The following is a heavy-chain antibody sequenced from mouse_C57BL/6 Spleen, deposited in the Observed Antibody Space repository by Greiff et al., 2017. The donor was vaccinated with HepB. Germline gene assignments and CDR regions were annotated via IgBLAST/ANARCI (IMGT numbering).Heavy chain of an antibody. D-gene: IGHD4-1*01. V-gene: IGHV5-6*01. CDR3: ARQTGTSSYFDY. CDR2: ISSGGSYT. CDR1: GFTFSSYG. J-gene: IGHJ2*01. Sequence: EVQLKESGGDLVKPGGSLKLSCAASGFTFSSYGMSWVRQTPDKRLEWVATISSGGSYTYYPDSVKGRFTISRDNAKNTLYLQMSSLKSEDTAMYYCARQTGTSSYFDYWGQGTTLTVSS.